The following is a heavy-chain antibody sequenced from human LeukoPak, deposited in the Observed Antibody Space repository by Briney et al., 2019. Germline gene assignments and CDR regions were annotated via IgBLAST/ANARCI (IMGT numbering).Heavy chain of an antibody. CDR3: ARRIKYYYDSSGYYYVFDY. V-gene: IGHV4-39*01. J-gene: IGHJ4*02. D-gene: IGHD3-22*01. Sequence: PSETLSLTCTVSGGSISSSSYYWGWIRQPPGKGLEWIGSIYYSGSTYYNPSHKSRVTISVDTSKNQFSLKLSSVTAADTAVNYCARRIKYYYDSSGYYYVFDYWGQGTLVTVSS. CDR1: GGSISSSSYY. CDR2: IYYSGST.